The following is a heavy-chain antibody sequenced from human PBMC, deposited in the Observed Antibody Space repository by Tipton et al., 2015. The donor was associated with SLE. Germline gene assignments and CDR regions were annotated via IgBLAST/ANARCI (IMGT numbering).Heavy chain of an antibody. J-gene: IGHJ3*01. CDR1: GYTFTSDD. CDR3: AREERTGWVL. Sequence: QLVQSGAEVKKPGASVKVSCKASGYTFTSDDIIWVRQATGQGLEWMGWMNPNSGRTDFAQKFQGRVTMTRDTSISTAYMELSNLRSDDTAVYFCAREERTGWVLWGQGTRVTVSS. D-gene: IGHD1-1*01. V-gene: IGHV1-8*01. CDR2: MNPNSGRT.